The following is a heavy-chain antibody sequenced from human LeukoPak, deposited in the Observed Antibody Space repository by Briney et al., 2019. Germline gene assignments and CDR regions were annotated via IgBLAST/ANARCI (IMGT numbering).Heavy chain of an antibody. V-gene: IGHV4-61*02. CDR1: GGSISSGSYY. CDR3: ARDQGGATS. CDR2: IYTSGST. Sequence: SETLSLTCTVSGGSISSGSYYWSWIRQPAGKGLEWIGRIYTSGSTNYNPSLKSRVTISVDTSKNQFSLKLSSVTAADTAVYYCARDQGGATSWGQGTLVTVSS. D-gene: IGHD1-26*01. J-gene: IGHJ4*02.